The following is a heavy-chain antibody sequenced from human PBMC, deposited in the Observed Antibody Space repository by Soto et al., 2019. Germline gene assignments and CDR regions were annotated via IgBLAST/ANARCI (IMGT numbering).Heavy chain of an antibody. CDR2: IIPISGTA. CDR1: GGTFSSYA. CDR3: ARAPGSSSSLEIYYYYYYGMDV. D-gene: IGHD2-2*01. J-gene: IGHJ6*02. V-gene: IGHV1-69*01. Sequence: QVQLVQSGAEVKKPGSSVKVSCKASGGTFSSYAISWVRQSPGQGLEWMGGIIPISGTANYEKKFKGRVTITADESNSKASMDLRSVRAEERAVEYWARAPGSSSSLEIYYYYYYGMDVWGQGTTVSVSS.